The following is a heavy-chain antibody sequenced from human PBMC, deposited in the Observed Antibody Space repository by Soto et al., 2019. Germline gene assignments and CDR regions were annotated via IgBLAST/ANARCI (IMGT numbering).Heavy chain of an antibody. J-gene: IGHJ1*01. CDR3: ARGGGEQRRHFRH. D-gene: IGHD6-25*01. CDR2: TDHSGRA. CDR1: DGTLSGFY. Sequence: QVQLHQWGAGLLKPSETLSLTCAVHDGTLSGFYWSWIRQPPGGGLEWIGETDHSGRANYNPFLRSRVTISVDRSKKQISLNLSSVTAADTAVYYCARGGGEQRRHFRHWGQGTLVTVSS. V-gene: IGHV4-34*01.